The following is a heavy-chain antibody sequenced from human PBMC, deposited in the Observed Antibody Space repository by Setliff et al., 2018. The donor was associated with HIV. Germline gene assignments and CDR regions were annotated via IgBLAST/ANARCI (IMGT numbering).Heavy chain of an antibody. Sequence: GGSLRLSCAASGFTFDDYTTHWVRQAPGKGLEWVSLISWDGDMTYYADSVKGRFTISRDNAKNSLYLQMNTLRAEDTAVYYCARGAYGSGSYEINFWGQGTLVTVSS. CDR1: GFTFDDYT. V-gene: IGHV3-43*01. CDR3: ARGAYGSGSYEINF. D-gene: IGHD3-10*01. J-gene: IGHJ4*02. CDR2: ISWDGDMT.